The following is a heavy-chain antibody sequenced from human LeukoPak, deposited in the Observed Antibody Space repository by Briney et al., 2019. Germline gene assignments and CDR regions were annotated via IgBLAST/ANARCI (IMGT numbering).Heavy chain of an antibody. D-gene: IGHD3-22*01. CDR1: GFTFSNAW. CDR2: IKSKTDGGTT. Sequence: GGSLRLSCAASGFTFSNAWMSWVRQAPGKGLEWVGRIKSKTDGGTTDYAAPVKGRFTISRDDSKNTLYLQMNSLKTEDTAVYYCTTEVEHYYDSSGYPNLQDYWGQGTLVTVSS. CDR3: TTEVEHYYDSSGYPNLQDY. J-gene: IGHJ4*02. V-gene: IGHV3-15*01.